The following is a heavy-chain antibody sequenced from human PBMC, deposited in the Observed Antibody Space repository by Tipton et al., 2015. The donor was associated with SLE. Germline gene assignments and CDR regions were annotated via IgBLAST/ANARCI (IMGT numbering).Heavy chain of an antibody. CDR2: INHSGST. J-gene: IGHJ3*02. V-gene: IGHV4-39*07. CDR1: GGSISSSSYY. Sequence: TLSLTCTVSGGSISSSSYYWGWIRQPPGKGLEYIGEINHSGSTNYNPSLKSRVTISVDTSKNQFSLKLSSVTAADTAVYYCATLSGVAATLDAFDIWGQGTMVTVSS. CDR3: ATLSGVAATLDAFDI. D-gene: IGHD2-15*01.